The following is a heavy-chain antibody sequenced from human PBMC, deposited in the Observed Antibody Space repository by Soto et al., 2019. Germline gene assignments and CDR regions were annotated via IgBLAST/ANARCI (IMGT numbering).Heavy chain of an antibody. CDR1: GFSLSTSGVG. V-gene: IGHV2-5*02. D-gene: IGHD3-9*01. J-gene: IGHJ4*02. CDR3: AHKGPEDWPLDY. CDR2: IYWDDSK. Sequence: QITLKESGPTLVRPTQTLTLTCAFSGFSLSTSGVGVGWIRQPPGKALEWLAVIYWDDSKHYSPSLRSSLTITKDTSKNQVVLTMTNMDLMATGTYYCAHKGPEDWPLDYWGQGTLVTVSS.